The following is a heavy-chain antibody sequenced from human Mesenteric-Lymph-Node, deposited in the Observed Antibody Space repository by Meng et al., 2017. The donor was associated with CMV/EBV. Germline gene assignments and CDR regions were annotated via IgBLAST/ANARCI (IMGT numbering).Heavy chain of an antibody. CDR2: IWYDGNNK. CDR1: GLSFRNYG. V-gene: IGHV3-33*01. J-gene: IGHJ4*02. CDR3: AREGAGYSSSWYMVY. Sequence: SGLSFRNYGMHWVRQAPGKGLEWVAVIWYDGNNKYYTDSVKGRFTISRDNSKNTLYLQMNSLRAEDTAVYYCAREGAGYSSSWYMVYWGQGTLVTVSS. D-gene: IGHD6-13*01.